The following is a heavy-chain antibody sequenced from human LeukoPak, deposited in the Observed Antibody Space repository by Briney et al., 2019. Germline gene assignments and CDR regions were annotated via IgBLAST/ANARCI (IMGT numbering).Heavy chain of an antibody. D-gene: IGHD6-13*01. CDR2: MNPNSGAT. V-gene: IGHV1-8*01. CDR3: ARDMRGAAAADDAFDI. Sequence: ASVKVSCKASGYTFTSCDINWVRQAAGHGLEWMGWMNPNSGATGYAQNFQGRVTITRDTSIRTAYMELSSLTSEDTAVYYCARDMRGAAAADDAFDIWGQGTMVTVSS. J-gene: IGHJ3*02. CDR1: GYTFTSCD.